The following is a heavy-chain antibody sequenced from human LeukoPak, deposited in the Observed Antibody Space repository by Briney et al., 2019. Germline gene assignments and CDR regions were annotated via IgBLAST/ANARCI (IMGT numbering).Heavy chain of an antibody. J-gene: IGHJ4*02. V-gene: IGHV3-23*01. CDR3: AKLSGDSSGYYYGGYSDY. D-gene: IGHD3-22*01. Sequence: PGGSLRLSCAASGFTFSSYAMSWVRQAPGKGLEWVSAISGSGGSTYYADSVKGRFTISRDNSKNTLYLQMNSLRAEDTAVYYCAKLSGDSSGYYYGGYSDYWGQGTLVTVSS. CDR2: ISGSGGST. CDR1: GFTFSSYA.